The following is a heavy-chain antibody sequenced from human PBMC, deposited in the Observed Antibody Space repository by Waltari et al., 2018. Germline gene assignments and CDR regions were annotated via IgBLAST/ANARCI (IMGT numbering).Heavy chain of an antibody. Sequence: QVQLQESGPGLVKPSETLSLTCTVSGYSISSGYYWGWIRQPPGKGLEWIGSIYHSGSTYYNPSLKSRVTISVDTSKNQFSLKLSSVTAADTAVYYCAREGPMVHAFDIWGQGTMVTVSS. CDR3: AREGPMVHAFDI. J-gene: IGHJ3*02. V-gene: IGHV4-38-2*02. CDR1: GYSISSGYY. CDR2: IYHSGST. D-gene: IGHD3-10*01.